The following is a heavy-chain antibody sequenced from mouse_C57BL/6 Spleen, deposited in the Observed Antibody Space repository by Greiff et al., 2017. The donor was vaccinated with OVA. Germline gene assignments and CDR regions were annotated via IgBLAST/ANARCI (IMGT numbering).Heavy chain of an antibody. CDR1: GYTFTSYW. Sequence: LQQPGAELVKPGASVKLSCKASGYTFTSYWMHWVKQRPGRGLEWIGRIDPNSGGTKYNEKFKSKATLTVDKPSSTAYMQLSSLTSEDSAVYYCARRGDTTVVAHYAMDYWGQGTSVTVSS. CDR2: IDPNSGGT. J-gene: IGHJ4*01. CDR3: ARRGDTTVVAHYAMDY. D-gene: IGHD1-1*01. V-gene: IGHV1-72*01.